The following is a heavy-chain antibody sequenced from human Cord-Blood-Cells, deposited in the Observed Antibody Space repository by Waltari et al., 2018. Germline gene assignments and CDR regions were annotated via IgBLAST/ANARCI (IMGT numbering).Heavy chain of an antibody. CDR3: ARDSDFWSGYYYYYMDV. D-gene: IGHD3-3*01. J-gene: IGHJ6*03. V-gene: IGHV1-2*02. Sequence: QVQLVQSGAEVKKHGASVKVSCKASAYTFTGYYMHWVRHAPGQGLEWMGWINPNSGGTNYAQKFQGRVTMTRDTSISTAYMELSRLRSDDTAVYYCARDSDFWSGYYYYYMDVWGKGTTVTVSS. CDR2: INPNSGGT. CDR1: AYTFTGYY.